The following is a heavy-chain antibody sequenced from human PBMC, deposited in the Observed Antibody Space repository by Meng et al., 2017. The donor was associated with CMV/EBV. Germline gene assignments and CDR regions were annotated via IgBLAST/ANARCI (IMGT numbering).Heavy chain of an antibody. CDR1: GFTFSSYA. Sequence: GGSLRLSCAASGFTFSSYAMHWVRQAPGKGLEWVAVISYDGSNKYCADSVKGRFTISRDNSKNTLYLQMNSLRAEDTAVYYCASAAYCGGDCYSGAFDIWGQGTMVTVSS. CDR2: ISYDGSNK. V-gene: IGHV3-30*04. CDR3: ASAAYCGGDCYSGAFDI. D-gene: IGHD2-21*01. J-gene: IGHJ3*02.